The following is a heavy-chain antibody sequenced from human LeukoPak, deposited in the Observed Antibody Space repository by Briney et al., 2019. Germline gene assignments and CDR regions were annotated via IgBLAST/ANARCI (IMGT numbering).Heavy chain of an antibody. D-gene: IGHD6-19*01. CDR2: IIPILGIA. CDR3: ARRGIAVAGDFNWFDP. Sequence: SVKVSCKASGGTFSSYAISWVRQAPGQGLEWMGRIIPILGIANYAQKFQGRVTITADKSTSTAYMELSSLRSEDTAVYYCARRGIAVAGDFNWFDPWGQGTLVTVSS. J-gene: IGHJ5*02. V-gene: IGHV1-69*04. CDR1: GGTFSSYA.